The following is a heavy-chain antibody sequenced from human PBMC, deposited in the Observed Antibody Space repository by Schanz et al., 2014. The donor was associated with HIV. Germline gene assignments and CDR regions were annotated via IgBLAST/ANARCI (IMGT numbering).Heavy chain of an antibody. CDR1: GFTFSSYA. J-gene: IGHJ6*02. CDR2: ISGSGGNT. Sequence: EVQLLESGGGLVQPGGSLRLSCAASGFTFSSYAMTWVRQAPGKGLEWVSSISGSGGNTYFTDSVKGRFTISRDNPKNMLYLQMNSLRAEDTAVYYCARFVDYSRYYGMDVWGQGTTVTVSS. CDR3: ARFVDYSRYYGMDV. D-gene: IGHD4-4*01. V-gene: IGHV3-23*01.